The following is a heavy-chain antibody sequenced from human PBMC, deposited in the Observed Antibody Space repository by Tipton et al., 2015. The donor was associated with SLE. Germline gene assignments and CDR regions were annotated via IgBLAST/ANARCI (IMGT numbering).Heavy chain of an antibody. Sequence: LSLTCAASGFNLSSYPIHWVRQAPGKGLEWLAVISFDGTNTYRADSVLGRFTVSRDNAKNMVYLEMDGLRSEDAAIYYCARDSTLVANRPNWYFDLWGRGTLVIVSS. CDR2: ISFDGTNT. CDR3: ARDSTLVANRPNWYFDL. V-gene: IGHV3-30-3*01. D-gene: IGHD1-14*01. CDR1: GFNLSSYP. J-gene: IGHJ2*01.